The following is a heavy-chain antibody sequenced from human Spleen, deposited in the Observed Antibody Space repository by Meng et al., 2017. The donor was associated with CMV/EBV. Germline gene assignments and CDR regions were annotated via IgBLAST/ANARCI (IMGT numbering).Heavy chain of an antibody. Sequence: QVQLVQSGAEVKKPGASVKVSCKASGYTFTTYSFSWVRQAPGQGLEWMGWASTYTGNTHYGQKFQGRVTMTEDTSTDTAYMELSSLRSEDTAVYYCATDRGYYDFWSGHDWGQGTLVTVSS. V-gene: IGHV1-18*01. CDR1: GYTFTTYS. J-gene: IGHJ4*02. CDR2: ASTYTGNT. D-gene: IGHD3-3*01. CDR3: ATDRGYYDFWSGHD.